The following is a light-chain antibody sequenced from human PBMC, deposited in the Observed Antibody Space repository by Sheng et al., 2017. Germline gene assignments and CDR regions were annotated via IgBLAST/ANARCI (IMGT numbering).Light chain of an antibody. Sequence: DIQMTQSPSTLSASVGDRVTITCRASQSISSWLAWYQQKPGKAPKLLMYKASSLESGVPSRFSGSGSGTEFTLTISSLQPDDFATYYCQQYNSYSRTFGPRDQGGN. V-gene: IGKV1-5*03. CDR3: QQYNSYSRT. CDR2: KAS. CDR1: QSISSW. J-gene: IGKJ1*01.